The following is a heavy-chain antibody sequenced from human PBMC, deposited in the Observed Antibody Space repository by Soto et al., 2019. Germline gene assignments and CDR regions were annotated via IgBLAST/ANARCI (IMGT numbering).Heavy chain of an antibody. Sequence: EVQVLESGGGLVQPGGSLRLSCAASGFTFSNYAMNWVRQAPGKGLEWVSGISATGVKTYSADSVKGRFTMSRDNSKDTVYLEMNSLRAEDTAVYYCTKSRSAIIEYFDFWGLGAQVTVSS. CDR3: TKSRSAIIEYFDF. CDR2: ISATGVKT. V-gene: IGHV3-23*01. J-gene: IGHJ4*02. CDR1: GFTFSNYA.